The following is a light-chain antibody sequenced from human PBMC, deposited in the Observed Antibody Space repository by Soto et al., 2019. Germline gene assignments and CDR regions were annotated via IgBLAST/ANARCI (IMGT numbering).Light chain of an antibody. V-gene: IGLV2-14*01. CDR3: SSYASSSRYV. J-gene: IGLJ1*01. CDR2: EVT. CDR1: SSDVGGYNY. Sequence: QSALTQPASVSGSPGQSITISCTGTSSDVGGYNYVSWYQQHPGKAPKLMIYEVTNRPSGVSTRFSGSKSGNTASLTISGLQAEDEADYYCSSYASSSRYVFGTGTKGTVL.